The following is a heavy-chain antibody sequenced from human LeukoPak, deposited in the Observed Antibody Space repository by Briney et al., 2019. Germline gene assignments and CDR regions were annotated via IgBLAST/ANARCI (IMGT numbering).Heavy chain of an antibody. CDR2: ISYDGGNK. V-gene: IGHV3-30*18. CDR3: AKDGSGSYRDY. Sequence: PGGSLRLSCAASGFTFSSYGMHWVRQAPGKGLEWVAVISYDGGNKYYADSVKGRFTISRDNSKNTLYLQMNSLRAEDTAVYYCAKDGSGSYRDYWGQGTLVTVSS. CDR1: GFTFSSYG. D-gene: IGHD1-26*01. J-gene: IGHJ4*02.